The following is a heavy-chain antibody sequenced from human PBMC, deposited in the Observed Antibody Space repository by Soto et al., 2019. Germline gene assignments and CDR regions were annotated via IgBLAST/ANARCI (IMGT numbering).Heavy chain of an antibody. J-gene: IGHJ4*02. D-gene: IGHD3-10*01. CDR2: IYYSGST. CDR3: ASGGGLPRYY. V-gene: IGHV4-30-2*01. CDR1: GGSISSGGYS. Sequence: QLQLQESGSGLVKPSQTLSLTCAVSGGSISSGGYSWSWFRQPPGKGLEWIGYIYYSGSTYYSPSLKSRVTISVDRSKNQFSLKLSSVTAADTAVYYCASGGGLPRYYWGQGTLLTVSS.